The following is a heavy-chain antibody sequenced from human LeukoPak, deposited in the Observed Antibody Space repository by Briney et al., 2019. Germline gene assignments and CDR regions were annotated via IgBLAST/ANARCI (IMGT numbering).Heavy chain of an antibody. J-gene: IGHJ4*02. CDR2: IYYSGST. Sequence: SETLSLTCTVSGGSISSYYWSWIRQPPGKGLEWIGYIYYSGSTNYNPSLKSRVTISVDTSKNQFSPQLSSVTAADTAVYYCARGHSYSYGQYSDYWGRGTLVTVSS. D-gene: IGHD5-18*01. V-gene: IGHV4-59*01. CDR3: ARGHSYSYGQYSDY. CDR1: GGSISSYY.